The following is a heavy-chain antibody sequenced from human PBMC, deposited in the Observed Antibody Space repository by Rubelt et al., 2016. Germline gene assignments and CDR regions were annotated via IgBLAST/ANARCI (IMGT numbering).Heavy chain of an antibody. CDR3: ARSIGASASY. J-gene: IGHJ4*02. Sequence: SGSSTYYGDSVKGRFTISRDGSKNTLYLQMNSLRGEDTAVYYCARSIGASASYWGQGTLVTVSS. D-gene: IGHD2-15*01. CDR2: SGSST. V-gene: IGHV3-53*01.